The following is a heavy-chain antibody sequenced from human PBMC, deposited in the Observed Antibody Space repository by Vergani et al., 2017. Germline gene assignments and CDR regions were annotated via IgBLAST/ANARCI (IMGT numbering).Heavy chain of an antibody. J-gene: IGHJ3*02. CDR2: INPNSGGT. Sequence: QVQLVQSGAEVKKPGASVKVSCKASGYTFTGYYMHWVRQAPGQGLEWMGWINPNSGGTNYAQKFQGRVTMTRDTSISTAYMELSRLRSDDTAVYYCARGPWGCSSTSCRRSGSYFGDSDAFDIWGQGTMVTVSS. D-gene: IGHD2-2*01. CDR3: ARGPWGCSSTSCRRSGSYFGDSDAFDI. V-gene: IGHV1-2*02. CDR1: GYTFTGYY.